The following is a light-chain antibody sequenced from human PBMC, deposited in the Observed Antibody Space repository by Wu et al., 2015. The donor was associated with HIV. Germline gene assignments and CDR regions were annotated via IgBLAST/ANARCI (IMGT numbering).Light chain of an antibody. J-gene: IGKJ1*01. V-gene: IGKV3D-15*01. CDR3: HQYNNWPWT. CDR2: GVS. Sequence: EIVLTQSPATLPLSPGERATLSCRASQSISANYVAWYQLKSGQAPRLLIFGVSNRAAGVPPRFSGSGSRTEFTLTISSLQSEDFVVYYCHQYNNWPWTFGQGTKVDIK. CDR1: QSISAN.